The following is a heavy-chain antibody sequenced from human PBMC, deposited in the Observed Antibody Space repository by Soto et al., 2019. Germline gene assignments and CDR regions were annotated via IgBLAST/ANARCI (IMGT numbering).Heavy chain of an antibody. Sequence: SETHSLTSRVSGDSISNSRFYWAWIRKPPGEGLEWIGSIYHTGNAYYNPSLKSRVTIFVDTSKNQFSLKLTSVTAADTALYYCARDYFDSSDYTTNWFDPWGQGTLVTSPQ. CDR1: GDSISNSRFY. J-gene: IGHJ5*02. CDR3: ARDYFDSSDYTTNWFDP. CDR2: IYHTGNA. V-gene: IGHV4-39*01. D-gene: IGHD3-22*01.